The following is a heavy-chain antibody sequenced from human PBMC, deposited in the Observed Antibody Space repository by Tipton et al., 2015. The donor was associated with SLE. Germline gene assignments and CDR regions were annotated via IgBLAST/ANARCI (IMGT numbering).Heavy chain of an antibody. V-gene: IGHV3-53*05. CDR1: GFTVSSDY. Sequence: SLRLSCAASGFTVSSDYMSWVRQAPGKGLEWISVIYRGGTTDYADSVKGRFTISRDKSKNTLYLQMKTLRVDDTGVYYCARVREFDPIDNWFDPWGQGTLVTVSS. CDR2: IYRGGTT. J-gene: IGHJ5*02. CDR3: ARVREFDPIDNWFDP. D-gene: IGHD1-26*01.